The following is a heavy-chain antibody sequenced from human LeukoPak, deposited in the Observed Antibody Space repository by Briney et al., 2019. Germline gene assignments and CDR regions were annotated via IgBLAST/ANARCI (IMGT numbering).Heavy chain of an antibody. CDR3: ARGGRPYDSSGLYYFDY. CDR2: IIPILGIA. J-gene: IGHJ4*02. Sequence: SVEVSCKASGGTFSSYTISWVRQAPGQGLEWMGRIIPILGIANYAQKFQGRVTITADKSTSTAYMELSSLRSEDTAVYYCARGGRPYDSSGLYYFDYWGQGTLVTASS. CDR1: GGTFSSYT. D-gene: IGHD3-22*01. V-gene: IGHV1-69*02.